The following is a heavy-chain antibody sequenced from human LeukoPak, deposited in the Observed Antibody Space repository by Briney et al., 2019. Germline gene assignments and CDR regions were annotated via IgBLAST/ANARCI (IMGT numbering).Heavy chain of an antibody. V-gene: IGHV1-69*13. Sequence: ASVKVSCKASGGTFSSYAISWVRQAPGQGLEWMGGIIPMFGTANYAQQFQGRVTITADESTRTAYMELSSLRSEDTAVYYCARAQPHYDFWSGLGYWFDPWGQGTLVTVSS. D-gene: IGHD3-3*01. CDR1: GGTFSSYA. CDR3: ARAQPHYDFWSGLGYWFDP. CDR2: IIPMFGTA. J-gene: IGHJ5*02.